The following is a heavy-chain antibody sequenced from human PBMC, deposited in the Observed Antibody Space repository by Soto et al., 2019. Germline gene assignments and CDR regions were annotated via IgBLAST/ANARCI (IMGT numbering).Heavy chain of an antibody. D-gene: IGHD4-17*01. V-gene: IGHV3-53*01. CDR1: GFTVSRSY. Sequence: EVQLVESGGGLNQPGGSLRLSCAASGFTVSRSYMSWVRQTPGKGLEWMSVIYSGGGTYHADSVKGRFSTSRDSSKNTVYLQMNDLRAEDTAIYYCARDKGYGDQRTLGYWGQGTLVTVSS. J-gene: IGHJ4*02. CDR3: ARDKGYGDQRTLGY. CDR2: IYSGGGT.